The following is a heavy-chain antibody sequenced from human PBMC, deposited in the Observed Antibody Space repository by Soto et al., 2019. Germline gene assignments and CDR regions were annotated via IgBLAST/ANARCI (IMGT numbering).Heavy chain of an antibody. V-gene: IGHV3-30-3*01. CDR1: VFTFSSYA. J-gene: IGHJ6*02. CDR3: ARDGGLDELSYTYYGMDV. Sequence: QVQLVESGGGVVQPGRSLRLSCAASVFTFSSYAMHWVRQAPVKGLEWVAVISYDGSNKYYADSVKCRFTISRDHSKNTLYLQMNSRRAEETAVYYWARDGGLDELSYTYYGMDVWGQVTTVTVSS. CDR2: ISYDGSNK. D-gene: IGHD2-2*02.